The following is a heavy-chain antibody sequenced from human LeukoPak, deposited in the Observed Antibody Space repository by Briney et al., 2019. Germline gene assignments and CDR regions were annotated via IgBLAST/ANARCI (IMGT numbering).Heavy chain of an antibody. J-gene: IGHJ4*02. V-gene: IGHV3-23*01. CDR3: AKDGNYYYGSGSHFSF. CDR1: GFTFSNYV. CDR2: MSGSGVST. Sequence: GGSLRLSCAASGFTFSNYVMSWVRQAPGKGLEWVSAMSGSGVSTYYADSVKGRFTISRDNSKNTLYLQMNSLRAEGTAVYYCAKDGNYYYGSGSHFSFWGQGTLVTVSS. D-gene: IGHD3-10*01.